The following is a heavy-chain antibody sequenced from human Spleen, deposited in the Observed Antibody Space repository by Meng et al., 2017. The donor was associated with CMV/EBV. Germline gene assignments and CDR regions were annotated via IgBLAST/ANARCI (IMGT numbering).Heavy chain of an antibody. CDR3: ARGGSSWQNFDY. D-gene: IGHD2-2*01. CDR1: GGSFSGYY. V-gene: IGHV4-34*01. J-gene: IGHJ4*02. Sequence: SETLSLTCAVYGGSFSGYYWTWIRQPPGKGLEWIGEINHSGSTNYNPSLKSRVTISEDTSKNQFSPKLSSVTAADTAVYYCARGGSSWQNFDYWGQGTLVTVSS. CDR2: INHSGST.